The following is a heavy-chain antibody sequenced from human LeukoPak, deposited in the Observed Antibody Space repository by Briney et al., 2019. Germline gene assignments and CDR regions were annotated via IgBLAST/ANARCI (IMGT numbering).Heavy chain of an antibody. J-gene: IGHJ3*02. V-gene: IGHV3-23*01. Sequence: GGSLRLSCAASGFTFSSYAMSWVRQAPGKGLEWVSAISGSGGSTYYADSVKGRFTISRDNSKNTLYLQMNSLRAEDTAVYYCAKDSVPAIITMIVVVVNAFDIWGQGTMVTVSS. D-gene: IGHD3-22*01. CDR1: GFTFSSYA. CDR3: AKDSVPAIITMIVVVVNAFDI. CDR2: ISGSGGST.